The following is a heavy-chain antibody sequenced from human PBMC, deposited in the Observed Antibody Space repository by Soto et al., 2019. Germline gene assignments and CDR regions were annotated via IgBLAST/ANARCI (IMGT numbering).Heavy chain of an antibody. J-gene: IGHJ5*02. CDR1: AGTFSSYA. D-gene: IGHD6-13*01. V-gene: IGHV1-69*13. CDR3: ARKHIAAAGPEFDP. CDR2: IIPIFGTA. Sequence: SVKVSCKASAGTFSSYAISWVRQAPGQGLEWMGGIIPIFGTANYAQKFQGRVTITADESTSTAYMELSSLRSEDTAVYYCARKHIAAAGPEFDPWGQGTLVTASS.